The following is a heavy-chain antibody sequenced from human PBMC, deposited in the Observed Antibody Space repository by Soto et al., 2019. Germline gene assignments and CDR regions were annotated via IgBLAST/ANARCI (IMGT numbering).Heavy chain of an antibody. V-gene: IGHV3-30*19. CDR1: GFTFRSYV. CDR2: TSYDGTNK. Sequence: QVQLVESGGGVVQPGTSLRVSCVASGFTFRSYVIHWVRQAPGKGLEWVALTSYDGTNKYYGDSVRGRFTISRDNSRNTVDLQMDSLRGEDTAVYYCARWGTTGGLDVWGQGTLVSVSS. CDR3: ARWGTTGGLDV. D-gene: IGHD3-16*01. J-gene: IGHJ1*01.